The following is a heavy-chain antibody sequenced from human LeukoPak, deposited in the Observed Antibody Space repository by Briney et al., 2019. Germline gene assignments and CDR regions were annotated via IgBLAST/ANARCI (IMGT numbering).Heavy chain of an antibody. CDR1: GGSVSSGSYY. CDR3: ARVALNWFDP. CDR2: IYYSGST. J-gene: IGHJ5*02. Sequence: SQTLSLTCTVSGGSVSSGSYYWSWIRQPPGKGLEWIGYIYYSGSTNYNPSLKSRVTISVDTSKNRFSLKLSSVTAADTAVYYCARVALNWFDPWGQGTLVTVSS. V-gene: IGHV4-61*01.